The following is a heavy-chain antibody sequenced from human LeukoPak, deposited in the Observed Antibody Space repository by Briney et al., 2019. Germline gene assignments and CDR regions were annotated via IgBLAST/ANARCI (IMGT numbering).Heavy chain of an antibody. D-gene: IGHD2-2*01. CDR3: AREGGGYCSSTSCRDPFDY. CDR1: GYTFTGYY. V-gene: IGHV1-2*02. Sequence: ASVKVSCKASGYTFTGYYMHWVRQAPGQGLEWMGWINPNSGGTNYAQKSQGRVTMTRDTSISTAYMELSRLRSDDTAVYYCAREGGGYCSSTSCRDPFDYWGQGTLVTVSS. CDR2: INPNSGGT. J-gene: IGHJ4*02.